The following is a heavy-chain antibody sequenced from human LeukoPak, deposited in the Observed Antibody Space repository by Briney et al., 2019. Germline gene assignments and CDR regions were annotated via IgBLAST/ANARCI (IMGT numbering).Heavy chain of an antibody. CDR2: ISRSGTSI. D-gene: IGHD6-19*01. J-gene: IGHJ4*02. CDR1: GFAFSSYD. Sequence: GGSLRLSCAASGFAFSSYDMTWVRQAPGKGLEWVSYISRSGTSIFYADSVKGRFTVSRDNAKNSLFLQMNSLIAEDAAVYYCASVLSFAVAGMGHFDCWGQGTLVTVSS. CDR3: ASVLSFAVAGMGHFDC. V-gene: IGHV3-48*03.